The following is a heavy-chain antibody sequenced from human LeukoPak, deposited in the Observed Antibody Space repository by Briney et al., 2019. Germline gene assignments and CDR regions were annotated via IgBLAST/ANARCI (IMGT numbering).Heavy chain of an antibody. CDR3: ARDLYCSSTSCTLPGMDV. J-gene: IGHJ6*02. CDR2: ISSSSSYI. D-gene: IGHD2-2*01. V-gene: IGHV3-21*01. Sequence: SGGSLRLSCAASGFTFSSYSMNWVRQAPGKGLEWVSSISSSSSYIYYADSVKGRFTISRDNAKNSLYLQMNSLRAEDTAVYYCARDLYCSSTSCTLPGMDVWGQGTTVTVSS. CDR1: GFTFSSYS.